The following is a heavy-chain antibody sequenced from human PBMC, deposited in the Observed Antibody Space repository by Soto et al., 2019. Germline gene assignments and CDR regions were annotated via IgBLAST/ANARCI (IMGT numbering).Heavy chain of an antibody. CDR1: GFTFSSYG. J-gene: IGHJ4*02. D-gene: IGHD3-22*01. V-gene: IGHV3-30*18. CDR3: AKPLYYYDSSGYYLLYFDY. CDR2: ISYDGSNK. Sequence: GGSLRLSCAASGFTFSSYGMHWVRQAPGKGLEWVAVISYDGSNKYYADSVKGRFTISRDNSKNTLYLQMNSLRAEDTAVYYCAKPLYYYDSSGYYLLYFDYWGQGTLVTVSS.